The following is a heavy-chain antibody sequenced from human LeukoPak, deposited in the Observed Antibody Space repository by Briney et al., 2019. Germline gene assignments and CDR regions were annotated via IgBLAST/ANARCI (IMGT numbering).Heavy chain of an antibody. V-gene: IGHV3-30*18. D-gene: IGHD1-26*01. CDR1: GFTFSSYG. CDR2: ISYDGSNK. CDR3: AKGTKCELVDY. Sequence: PGRSLRLSCAASGFTFSSYGMHWVRQAPGKGLEWVAVISYDGSNKYYADSVKGRFTISRDNSKNTLYLQMNSLRAEDTAVYHCAKGTKCELVDYWGQGTLVTVSS. J-gene: IGHJ4*02.